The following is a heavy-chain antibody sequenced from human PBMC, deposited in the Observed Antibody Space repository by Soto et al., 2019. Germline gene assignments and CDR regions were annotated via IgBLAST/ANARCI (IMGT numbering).Heavy chain of an antibody. J-gene: IGHJ5*02. CDR2: IHYRGDT. Sequence: SSETLSLTCTVSGASISTNHHNWAWVRQPPGKGLEWMGNIHYRGDTYFNPSLGSRLSMSVDTSKNQFSLKLTSVTAADTAVYYCARLPTGYPNWFDPWGQGTLVTAPQ. V-gene: IGHV4-39*01. D-gene: IGHD3-9*01. CDR1: GASISTNHHN. CDR3: ARLPTGYPNWFDP.